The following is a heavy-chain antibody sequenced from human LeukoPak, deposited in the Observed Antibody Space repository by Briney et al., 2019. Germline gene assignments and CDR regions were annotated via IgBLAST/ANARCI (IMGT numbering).Heavy chain of an antibody. D-gene: IGHD3-22*01. Sequence: PGESLRLSCVGSGFTISNYWMHWVRQAPGAGLMWVSRIHPDGRITTYADSVKGRFTISRDNAKNTLYLQMNSLRAEDTAVYYCAVVVITTGWDFDYWGQGTLVTVSS. J-gene: IGHJ4*02. CDR1: GFTISNYW. CDR2: IHPDGRIT. CDR3: AVVVITTGWDFDY. V-gene: IGHV3-74*03.